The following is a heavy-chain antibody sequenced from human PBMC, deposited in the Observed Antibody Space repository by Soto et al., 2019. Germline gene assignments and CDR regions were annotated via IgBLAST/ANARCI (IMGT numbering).Heavy chain of an antibody. J-gene: IGHJ6*02. D-gene: IGHD3-9*01. CDR1: DDFISSYY. V-gene: IGHV4-4*07. CDR3: ARADYEILTGSYAMDV. Sequence: TLSLTCTVSDDFISSYYWNWIRQPAGKGLEWIGRVSTNGATNYNPSLESRVTMSVDTSKNQFSLKLTSVTAADTAVYFCARADYEILTGSYAMDVWGQGTTVTVSS. CDR2: VSTNGAT.